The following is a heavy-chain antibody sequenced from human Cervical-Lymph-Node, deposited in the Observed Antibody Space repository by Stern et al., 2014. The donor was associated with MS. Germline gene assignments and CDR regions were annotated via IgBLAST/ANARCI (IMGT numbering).Heavy chain of an antibody. V-gene: IGHV1-46*03. CDR1: AYTFTNYY. D-gene: IGHD2-2*01. CDR3: APPCAPLSSSFDY. Sequence: QVQLVQSGAEVKKPGASVKVSCKTSAYTFTNYYMHWVRQAPGQGLEWMGLINPRSGTPSYTQKFQGRVPMARDTSTSTVYLDLRSLKSDDTAVYYCAPPCAPLSSSFDYWGQGTLVTVPP. CDR2: INPRSGTP. J-gene: IGHJ4*02.